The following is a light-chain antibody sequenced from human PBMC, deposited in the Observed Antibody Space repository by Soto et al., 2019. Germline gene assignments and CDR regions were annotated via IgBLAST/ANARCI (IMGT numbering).Light chain of an antibody. Sequence: QSVLTQPPSAFGSPGQSVTISCTGTSSDVGGYNYVSWYQQHPGKAPKLMIYEVSQRPSGVPDRFSGSKSGNTASLTVSGLQAEDEADYYCNSYAGSNNVFRTGTKVTVL. V-gene: IGLV2-8*01. CDR1: SSDVGGYNY. CDR3: NSYAGSNNV. CDR2: EVS. J-gene: IGLJ1*01.